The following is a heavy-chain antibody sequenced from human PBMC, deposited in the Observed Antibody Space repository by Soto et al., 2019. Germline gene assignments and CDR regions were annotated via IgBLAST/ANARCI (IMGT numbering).Heavy chain of an antibody. J-gene: IGHJ5*02. CDR3: AREVPGLREVNRNWFDP. CDR1: GDSISGSYW. V-gene: IGHV4-4*02. Sequence: PSDTLSLTCTVSGDSISGSYWWSWVRQPPGKGLEWIGEVSQSGNTNYNPSLMSRLTTSVDKSKNQFSLRLTYVTAADTGIYYCAREVPGLREVNRNWFDPWGQGTLVTVS. D-gene: IGHD3-10*01. CDR2: VSQSGNT.